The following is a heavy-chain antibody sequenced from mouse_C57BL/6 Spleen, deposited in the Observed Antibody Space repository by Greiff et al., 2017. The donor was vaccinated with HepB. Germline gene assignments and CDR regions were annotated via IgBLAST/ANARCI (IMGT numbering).Heavy chain of an antibody. CDR1: GYTFTSYW. J-gene: IGHJ4*01. D-gene: IGHD2-12*01. CDR2: IDPSDSET. Sequence: QVQLQQPGAELVRPGSSVKLSCKASGYTFTSYWMHWVKQRPIQGLEWIGNIDPSDSETHYNQKFKDKATLTVDKSYSTAYMQLSSRTSEDSAVYYWARGGDNYGGYYAMDYWGQGTSVTVSS. CDR3: ARGGDNYGGYYAMDY. V-gene: IGHV1-52*01.